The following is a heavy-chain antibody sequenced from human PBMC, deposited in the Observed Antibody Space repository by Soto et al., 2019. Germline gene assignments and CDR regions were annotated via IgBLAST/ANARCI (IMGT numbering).Heavy chain of an antibody. Sequence: EVQLVESGGDLVQPGGSLRLSCAASGFIFSNYFMSWVRQAPGKGLEWVANIKQDGSEKYYLDSVKGRFTISRDNTKNSVYLQMNSLRAEDTGIYYCAKDGDYMHAPLDYWGQGTLVTVSS. D-gene: IGHD4-4*01. J-gene: IGHJ4*02. CDR2: IKQDGSEK. CDR1: GFIFSNYF. V-gene: IGHV3-7*01. CDR3: AKDGDYMHAPLDY.